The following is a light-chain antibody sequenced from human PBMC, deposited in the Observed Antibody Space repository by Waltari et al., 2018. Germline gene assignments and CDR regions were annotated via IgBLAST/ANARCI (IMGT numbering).Light chain of an antibody. V-gene: IGKV4-1*01. CDR1: QSVLLNSNNNNY. Sequence: DIVMTQSPDSLAVSLGERATINCKSSQSVLLNSNNNNYLFWYQQKPGQPPKLLIYWASTRESGVPDRFSGSGSGTDFTLTISSLQAEDVAVYYCQQYHTPPQTFGQGTKVEIK. CDR2: WAS. J-gene: IGKJ2*01. CDR3: QQYHTPPQT.